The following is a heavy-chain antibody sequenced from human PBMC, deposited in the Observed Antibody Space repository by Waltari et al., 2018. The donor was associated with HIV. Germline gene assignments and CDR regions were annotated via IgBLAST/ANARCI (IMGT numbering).Heavy chain of an antibody. V-gene: IGHV3-9*01. CDR3: AKDLTYSNYEGFDY. D-gene: IGHD4-4*01. J-gene: IGHJ4*02. CDR1: GFIFDDYG. Sequence: ESGGGLVQPGRSLRLSCAASGFIFDDYGMHWVRQAPGKGLEWVSGISWDSGSIGYADSVKGRFTISRDNAKNSLYLQMNSLRPEDTALYYCAKDLTYSNYEGFDYWGQGTLVTVSS. CDR2: ISWDSGSI.